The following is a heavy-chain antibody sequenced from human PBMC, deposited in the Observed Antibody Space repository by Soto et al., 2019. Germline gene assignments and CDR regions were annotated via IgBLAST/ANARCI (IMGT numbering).Heavy chain of an antibody. CDR2: INAGNGNT. V-gene: IGHV1-3*01. J-gene: IGHJ5*02. Sequence: ASVKVSCKASGYTFTSYAMHWVRQAPGQRLEWMGWINAGNGNTKYSQKFQGRVTITRDTSASTAYMELSSLRSEDTGTYYCAHRPRMSAYPRWFDPWGQGTLVTVSS. CDR3: AHRPRMSAYPRWFDP. D-gene: IGHD2-8*01. CDR1: GYTFTSYA.